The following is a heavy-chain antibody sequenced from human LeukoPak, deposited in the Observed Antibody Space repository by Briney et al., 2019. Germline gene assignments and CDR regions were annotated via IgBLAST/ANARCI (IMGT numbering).Heavy chain of an antibody. CDR2: MNPNSGNT. CDR3: ARDLGLWFGEGDNWFDP. D-gene: IGHD3-10*01. J-gene: IGHJ5*02. CDR1: GYTFSNYD. V-gene: IGHV1-8*02. Sequence: ASVKVSCKASGYTFSNYDMNRVRQATGQGLEWMGWMNPNSGNTGYAQKFQGRVTMTRNTSISTAYMELSSLRSEDTAVYYCARDLGLWFGEGDNWFDPWGQGTLVTVSS.